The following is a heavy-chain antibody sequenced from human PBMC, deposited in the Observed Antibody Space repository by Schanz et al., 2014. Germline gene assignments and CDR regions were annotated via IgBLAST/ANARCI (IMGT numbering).Heavy chain of an antibody. V-gene: IGHV3-7*01. CDR2: IKQDGSAK. CDR3: AKATGGGWFGGNYYFDN. Sequence: EVLLVESGGGLVQPGGSLRLSCAASAFTVSRNYMTWVRQAPGKGLEWVANIKQDGSAKNYVDSVKGRFTISRDNPKNSLCLQMNSLRAEDTAVYYCAKATGGGWFGGNYYFDNWGQGTLVTVSS. CDR1: AFTVSRNY. J-gene: IGHJ4*02. D-gene: IGHD3-10*01.